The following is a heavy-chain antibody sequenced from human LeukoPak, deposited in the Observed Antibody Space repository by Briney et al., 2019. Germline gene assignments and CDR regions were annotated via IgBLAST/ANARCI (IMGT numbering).Heavy chain of an antibody. CDR3: ARVVTMVRGVLPPLFDY. J-gene: IGHJ4*02. V-gene: IGHV1-18*04. CDR2: ISAYNGNT. Sequence: RRASVKVSCKASGYTFTSYGISWVRQAPGQGLEWMGWISAYNGNTNYAQKLQGRVTMTTDTSTSTAYMELGSLRSDDTAVCYCARVVTMVRGVLPPLFDYWGQGTLVTVSS. D-gene: IGHD3-10*01. CDR1: GYTFTSYG.